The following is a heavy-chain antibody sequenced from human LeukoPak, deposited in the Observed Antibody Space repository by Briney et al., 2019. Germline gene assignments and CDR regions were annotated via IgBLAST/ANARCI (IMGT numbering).Heavy chain of an antibody. Sequence: SVKVSCKASGGTFSSYAISWVRQAPGQGLEWMGGIIPIFGTANYAQKFRGRVTITADESTSTAYMELSSLRSEDTAVYYCARAHFEVFGELYEARGYYYYYGMDVWGQGTTVTVSS. V-gene: IGHV1-69*13. CDR3: ARAHFEVFGELYEARGYYYYYGMDV. D-gene: IGHD3-10*02. CDR1: GGTFSSYA. J-gene: IGHJ6*02. CDR2: IIPIFGTA.